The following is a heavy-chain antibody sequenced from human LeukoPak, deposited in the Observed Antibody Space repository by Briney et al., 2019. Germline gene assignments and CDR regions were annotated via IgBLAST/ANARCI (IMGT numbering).Heavy chain of an antibody. V-gene: IGHV3-7*05. J-gene: IGHJ5*02. CDR3: ATLRYCNGGSCYTGEFDP. Sequence: PGGSLRLSCAASGFTFRSYWMSWVRQAPGKGLEWVANIKQDGSEGYYVDSVKGRFTISRDNAKNSLYLQMNSLRAEDTAVYYCATLRYCNGGSCYTGEFDPWGQGTLVTVSS. CDR1: GFTFRSYW. CDR2: IKQDGSEG. D-gene: IGHD2-15*01.